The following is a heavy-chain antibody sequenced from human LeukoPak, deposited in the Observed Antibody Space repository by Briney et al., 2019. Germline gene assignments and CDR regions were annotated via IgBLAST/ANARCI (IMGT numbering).Heavy chain of an antibody. V-gene: IGHV1-18*01. J-gene: IGHJ4*02. CDR1: GYTFTSYG. D-gene: IGHD3-22*01. CDR3: ARVPYYYDSSGYSHFDY. CDR2: ISAYNGNT. Sequence: VASVKVSCKASGYTFTSYGISWVRQAPGQGLEWMGWISAYNGNTNYAQKLQGRVTMTADTSTSTAYMELRSLRSDDTAVYYCARVPYYYDSSGYSHFDYWGQGTLVTVSS.